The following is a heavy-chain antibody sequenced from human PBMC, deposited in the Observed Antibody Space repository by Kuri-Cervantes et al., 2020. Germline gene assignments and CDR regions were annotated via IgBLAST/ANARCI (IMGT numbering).Heavy chain of an antibody. V-gene: IGHV1-8*02. Sequence: ASVKVSCKASGYTFTSYDINWVRQATGQGLEWMGWMNPKSGNTGYAQKFQGRVTMTRSTPISTAYMELSSLRSEDTAVYYCARGLNIAAAANYWGQGTLVTVSS. CDR2: MNPKSGNT. J-gene: IGHJ4*02. CDR1: GYTFTSYD. D-gene: IGHD6-13*01. CDR3: ARGLNIAAAANY.